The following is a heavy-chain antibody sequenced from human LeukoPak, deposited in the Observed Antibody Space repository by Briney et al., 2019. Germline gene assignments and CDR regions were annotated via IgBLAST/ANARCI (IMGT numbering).Heavy chain of an antibody. CDR2: VTNSRTT. CDR3: ARREGTVVRGETMTSYYYYYYMDV. J-gene: IGHJ6*03. V-gene: IGHV4-59*11. Sequence: SSETLSLTCNVSGESISSHYWSWTRQSPGKGLEWIGYVTNSRTTKFNPSLKSRVTISRDTSKNQISLKLNSVTAADTAVYYCARREGTVVRGETMTSYYYYYYMDVWGKGTTVTISS. D-gene: IGHD3-10*01. CDR1: GESISSHY.